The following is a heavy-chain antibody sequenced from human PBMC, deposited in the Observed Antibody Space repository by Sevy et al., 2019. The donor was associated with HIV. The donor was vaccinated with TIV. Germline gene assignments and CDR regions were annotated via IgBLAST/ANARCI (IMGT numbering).Heavy chain of an antibody. CDR3: ARGTTWTGIDDS. Sequence: GGSLRLSCAASGFTFGDYTMHWVRQPPGKGLEWVSGISWNGGTVAYADSIKGRFTISRDDAKNSLFLQMNSLRVEATAFYYCARGTTWTGIDDSWGQGTLVTVSS. CDR2: ISWNGGTV. J-gene: IGHJ4*02. CDR1: GFTFGDYT. V-gene: IGHV3-9*01. D-gene: IGHD3-16*01.